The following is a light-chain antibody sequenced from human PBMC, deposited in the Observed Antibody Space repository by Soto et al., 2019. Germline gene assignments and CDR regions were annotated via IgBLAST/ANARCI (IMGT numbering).Light chain of an antibody. CDR1: ETVSTN. CDR3: QQYFQWPLT. CDR2: DVS. J-gene: IGKJ4*01. V-gene: IGKV3-15*01. Sequence: ETVLTQSPATLSVSPGERVTLSCRASETVSTNLAWYQQRPGQAPRLLIYDVSTGATGIPARFSGRRSGTEFTLTISSLQSEDFGVYYCQQYFQWPLTFGGGTKV.